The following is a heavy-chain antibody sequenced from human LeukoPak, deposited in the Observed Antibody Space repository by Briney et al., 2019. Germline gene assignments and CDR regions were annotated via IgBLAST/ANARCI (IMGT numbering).Heavy chain of an antibody. CDR2: ISSSSSTI. Sequence: GGSLRLSCAASGFTFSSYSMDWVRQAPGKGLEWVPYISSSSSTIYYADSVKGRFTISRDNAKNSLYLQMNSLRAEDTAVYYCARAYPHYYYDSSGYYYFDYWGQGTLVTVSS. CDR1: GFTFSSYS. V-gene: IGHV3-48*04. CDR3: ARAYPHYYYDSSGYYYFDY. D-gene: IGHD3-22*01. J-gene: IGHJ4*02.